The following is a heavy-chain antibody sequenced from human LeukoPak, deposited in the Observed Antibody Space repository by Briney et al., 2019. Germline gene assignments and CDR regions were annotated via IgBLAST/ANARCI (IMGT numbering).Heavy chain of an antibody. V-gene: IGHV1-2*02. D-gene: IGHD6-19*01. Sequence: GASVKVSCKASGYTFTGYFMHWVRQAPGQGLEWTGGINPNCVGTNYAQKFQGRVTMTRATSISTAYMELSRLRSDDTAVYYCARDGYSSGRGYYYYYMDVWGKGTPVTVSS. CDR3: ARDGYSSGRGYYYYYMDV. CDR1: GYTFTGYF. CDR2: INPNCVGT. J-gene: IGHJ6*03.